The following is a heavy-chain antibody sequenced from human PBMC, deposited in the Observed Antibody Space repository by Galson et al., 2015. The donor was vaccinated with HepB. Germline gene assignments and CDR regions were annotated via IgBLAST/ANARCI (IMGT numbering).Heavy chain of an antibody. Sequence: SLRLSCAASRFILSNYGMHWVRQAPGKGLEWVAALWYDENNKYIADSVKGRFTILRDNSKNTLYLQMNSLRAEDTAVYYCARVTIEFRGGATYYFYYGMDVWGQGTTVTVSS. V-gene: IGHV3-33*01. J-gene: IGHJ6*02. D-gene: IGHD1-26*01. CDR3: ARVTIEFRGGATYYFYYGMDV. CDR2: LWYDENNK. CDR1: RFILSNYG.